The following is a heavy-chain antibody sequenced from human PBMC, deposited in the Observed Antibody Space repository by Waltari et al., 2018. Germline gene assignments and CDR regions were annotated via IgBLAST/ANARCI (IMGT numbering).Heavy chain of an antibody. CDR3: AREPSPDSSGYFYYYMDV. CDR2: INRYGSGT. Sequence: EVQLVESGGGLVQPGGSLRLSCAASGFTFIRYWMHWVRQAPGKGLVWVSRINRYGSGTIYAYSVKGRFTISRDNAKNTLYLQLNSLRVEDTAVYYCAREPSPDSSGYFYYYMDVWGKGTTVTVSS. J-gene: IGHJ6*03. CDR1: GFTFIRYW. D-gene: IGHD3-22*01. V-gene: IGHV3-74*01.